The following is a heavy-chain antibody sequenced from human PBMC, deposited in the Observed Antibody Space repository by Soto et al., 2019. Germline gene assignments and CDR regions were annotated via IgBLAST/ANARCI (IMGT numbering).Heavy chain of an antibody. D-gene: IGHD2-15*01. CDR1: GGSISSSSYY. CDR2: IFYSGST. CDR3: ARHLTYCSAGSCYSDFPYYGMDV. J-gene: IGHJ6*02. V-gene: IGHV4-39*01. Sequence: SETLSLTCTVTGGSISSSSYYWGWIRQPTGKRLEWIGSIFYSGSTYYNPSLKSRVTISVDTSKNHFSLKLSSVTAADTAVYYCARHLTYCSAGSCYSDFPYYGMDVWGQGTTVT.